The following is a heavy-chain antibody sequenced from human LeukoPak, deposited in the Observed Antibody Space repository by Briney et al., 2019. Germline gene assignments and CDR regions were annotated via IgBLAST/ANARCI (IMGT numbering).Heavy chain of an antibody. CDR3: ASLVVPAASY. Sequence: KPGGALRLSCAASGFTFSNYTMTWVRQAAGKGLEWVSSISSSSSYIYYADSVKGRFTISRDNAKNSLYLQMNSLRAEDSAVYYCASLVVPAASYWGQGTLVTVSS. J-gene: IGHJ4*02. CDR2: ISSSSSYI. V-gene: IGHV3-21*01. CDR1: GFTFSNYT. D-gene: IGHD2-2*01.